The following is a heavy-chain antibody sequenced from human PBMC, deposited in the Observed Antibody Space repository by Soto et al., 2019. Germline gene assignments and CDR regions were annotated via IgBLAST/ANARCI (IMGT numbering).Heavy chain of an antibody. J-gene: IGHJ1*01. CDR3: ARVPAGVWLARLGYFQH. Sequence: QVQLVQSGAEVKKPGASVKVSCKASSYTFTSYGISWVRQAPGQGLERMGWISAYNGNTNYAQKLQGRVTMTTDTSTSTAYMELRSLRSDDTAVYYCARVPAGVWLARLGYFQHWGQGTLVTVSS. D-gene: IGHD5-12*01. CDR2: ISAYNGNT. V-gene: IGHV1-18*01. CDR1: SYTFTSYG.